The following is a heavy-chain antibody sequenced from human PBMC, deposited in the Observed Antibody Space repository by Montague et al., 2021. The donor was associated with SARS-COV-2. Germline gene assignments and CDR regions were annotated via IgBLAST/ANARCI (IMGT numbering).Heavy chain of an antibody. CDR1: GLSLSTRGMC. V-gene: IGHV2-70*11. Sequence: PALVKPTQTLTLTCTFSGLSLSTRGMCVSWIRQPPGKALEWLARIDWDDDKYYSTSLKTRLTISKDTSKHQVVLTMTNMDPVDTATYYCARTHYDILPGYYYDMDVWGQGTTVTVSS. D-gene: IGHD3-9*01. CDR3: ARTHYDILPGYYYDMDV. CDR2: IDWDDDK. J-gene: IGHJ6*02.